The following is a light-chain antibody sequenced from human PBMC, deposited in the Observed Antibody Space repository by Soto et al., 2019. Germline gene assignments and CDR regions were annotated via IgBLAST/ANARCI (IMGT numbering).Light chain of an antibody. CDR3: NSYTSTSARV. Sequence: QSVLTQPASVSGSPGQSITISCTGTSSDVGGYDFVSWYQQHPGKAPKLIIYEVSNRPSGVSHRFSGSKSGNTASLTISGLQAEDEADYYCNSYTSTSARVFGGATKVTVL. CDR2: EVS. CDR1: SSDVGGYDF. V-gene: IGLV2-14*01. J-gene: IGLJ3*02.